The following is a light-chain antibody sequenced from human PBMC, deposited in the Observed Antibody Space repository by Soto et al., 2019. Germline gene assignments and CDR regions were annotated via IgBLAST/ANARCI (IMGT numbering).Light chain of an antibody. CDR3: SSYTSSSNLI. Sequence: VLTRPASVSRSRGQSYTISCTGTSRDVGNYNYVSWYQHHTGRAPKLVIYDVNNRPAGISNRFSRSKSDNTASLIIFGLQAEDEADYYCSSYTSSSNLIFGGGTKVTVL. J-gene: IGLJ2*01. V-gene: IGLV2-14*03. CDR2: DVN. CDR1: SRDVGNYNY.